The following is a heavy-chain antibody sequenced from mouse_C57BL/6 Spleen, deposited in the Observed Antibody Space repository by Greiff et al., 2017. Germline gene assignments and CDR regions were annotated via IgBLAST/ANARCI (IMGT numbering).Heavy chain of an antibody. CDR3: ANYYGSSYYAMDY. D-gene: IGHD1-1*01. CDR1: GYTFNSYW. Sequence: QVQLQQPGAELVKPGASVKMSCKASGYTFNSYWITWVKQRPGQGLEWIGDIYPGSGSTNYNEKFKSKATLTVDTSSSTAYMQLSSLTSEDSAVYYCANYYGSSYYAMDYWGQGTSVTVSS. CDR2: IYPGSGST. J-gene: IGHJ4*01. V-gene: IGHV1-55*01.